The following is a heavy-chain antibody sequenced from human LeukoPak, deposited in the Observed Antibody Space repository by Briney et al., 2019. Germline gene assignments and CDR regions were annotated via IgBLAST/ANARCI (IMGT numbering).Heavy chain of an antibody. V-gene: IGHV4-59*01. Sequence: SETLSLTCTVSGGSINNYYWSWIRQPPGRGLEWIAYIYYTGRTNYNPSLKSRVTISVDTSKNQFSLELNSVTAADTAVYYCARDSGHYDFWSGYYTGPFDYWGQGTLVTVSS. CDR2: IYYTGRT. D-gene: IGHD3-3*01. CDR3: ARDSGHYDFWSGYYTGPFDY. CDR1: GGSINNYY. J-gene: IGHJ4*02.